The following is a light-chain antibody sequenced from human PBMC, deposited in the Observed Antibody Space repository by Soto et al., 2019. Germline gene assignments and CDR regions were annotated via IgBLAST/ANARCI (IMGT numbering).Light chain of an antibody. CDR1: QSVSSY. Sequence: EIVLTQSPATLSLSPGERATLSCRASQSVSSYLAWYQQRPGQAPRVLIYRASIRATGISDRFSGSGSGTDFTLTISRLEPEDFAVYYCQHYGASPWTFGQGTKV. J-gene: IGKJ1*01. CDR3: QHYGASPWT. CDR2: RAS. V-gene: IGKV3-20*01.